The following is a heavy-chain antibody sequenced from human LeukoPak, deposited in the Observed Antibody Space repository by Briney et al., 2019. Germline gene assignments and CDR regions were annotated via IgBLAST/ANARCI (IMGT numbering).Heavy chain of an antibody. CDR3: ARVRPWGHDC. CDR2: INSDGSGT. V-gene: IGHV3-74*01. D-gene: IGHD3-16*01. J-gene: IGHJ4*02. Sequence: PGGSLRLSCAASGFTFSSYSMNWVRQAPGKGLVWVSRINSDGSGTTYADSVKGRFTISRDNAKNSLYLQMNSLRAEDTAIYYCARVRPWGHDCWGQGTLVTVSS. CDR1: GFTFSSYS.